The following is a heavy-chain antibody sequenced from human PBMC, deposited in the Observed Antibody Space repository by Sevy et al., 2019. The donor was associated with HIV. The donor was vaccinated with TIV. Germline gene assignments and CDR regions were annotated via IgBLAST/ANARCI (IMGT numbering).Heavy chain of an antibody. CDR3: ARDGSRPNYGMDV. CDR2: INSDGSST. CDR1: GFTFSSYW. V-gene: IGHV3-74*01. Sequence: GGSLRLSCAASGFTFSSYWMHWVRQAPGKGLVWVSRINSDGSSTSYADSMKGRFTISRDNAKNTLYLQMNSLRAEDTAVYYCARDGSRPNYGMDVWGQGTTVTVSS. J-gene: IGHJ6*02. D-gene: IGHD1-1*01.